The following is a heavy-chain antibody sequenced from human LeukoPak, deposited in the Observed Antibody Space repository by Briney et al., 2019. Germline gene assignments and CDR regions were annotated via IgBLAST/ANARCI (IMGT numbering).Heavy chain of an antibody. Sequence: GGSLRLSGAASGFTFSSYSMNWVRQAPGKGLEWVSHITASGTAMFYADSVKGRFTISRDNAKNSLYLQMNSLRDEDTAVYYCASSGSYRFDYWGQGTLVTVSS. V-gene: IGHV3-48*02. CDR3: ASSGSYRFDY. D-gene: IGHD1-26*01. J-gene: IGHJ4*02. CDR1: GFTFSSYS. CDR2: ITASGTAM.